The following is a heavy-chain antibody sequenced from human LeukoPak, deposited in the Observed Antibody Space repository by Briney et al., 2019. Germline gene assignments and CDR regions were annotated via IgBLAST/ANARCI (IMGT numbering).Heavy chain of an antibody. Sequence: GGSLRLSCAASGFIFRNFAMNWVRQAPGKGLEWVSVIRGSGCTTYYADSVKGRFTISRDNSKNTLYLQMNSLRAEDTAVYYCARDARDGYGGNPFDYWGQGTLVTVSS. CDR2: IRGSGCTT. D-gene: IGHD4-23*01. CDR3: ARDARDGYGGNPFDY. V-gene: IGHV3-23*01. CDR1: GFIFRNFA. J-gene: IGHJ4*02.